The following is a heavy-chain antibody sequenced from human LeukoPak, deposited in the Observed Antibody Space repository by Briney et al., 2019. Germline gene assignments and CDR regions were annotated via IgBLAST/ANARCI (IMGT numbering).Heavy chain of an antibody. CDR2: ISSSGSTI. V-gene: IGHV3-11*04. Sequence: GGSLRLSCAASGFTFSDYYMSWIRQAPGKGLEWVSYISSSGSTIYYADSVKGRFTISRDNAKNSLYLQMNSLRAEDTAVYYCARVPNDFWSGYYLYYFDHWGQGTLVTVSS. D-gene: IGHD3-3*01. CDR3: ARVPNDFWSGYYLYYFDH. J-gene: IGHJ4*02. CDR1: GFTFSDYY.